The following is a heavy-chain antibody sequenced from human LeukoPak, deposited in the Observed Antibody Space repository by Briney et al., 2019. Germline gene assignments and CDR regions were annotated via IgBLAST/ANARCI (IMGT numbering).Heavy chain of an antibody. D-gene: IGHD6-13*01. V-gene: IGHV3-23*01. CDR2: ISGSGGST. CDR3: AKTKIAAAGSWTLDY. J-gene: IGHJ4*02. CDR1: GFTFSSYA. Sequence: GGSLRLSCAASGFTFSSYAMSWVRQAPGKGLEWVSGISGSGGSTYYADSVKGRFTISRDNSKNTLYLQMNSLRAEDTAVYYCAKTKIAAAGSWTLDYWGQGTLVTVSS.